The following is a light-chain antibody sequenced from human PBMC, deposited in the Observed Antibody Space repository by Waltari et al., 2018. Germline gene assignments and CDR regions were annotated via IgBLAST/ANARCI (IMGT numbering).Light chain of an antibody. CDR2: AAS. CDR1: QSIDPL. V-gene: IGKV1-39*01. J-gene: IGKJ1*01. CDR3: QQSYNTPRT. Sequence: DIQMTQSPSSLSASGGARVTITCRASQSIDPLLNWYQQTPGKAPKLLIYAASTLQSGVPSRFSGSGSGTDFTLTISSLQPEDSATYYCQQSYNTPRTFGQGTKVEIK.